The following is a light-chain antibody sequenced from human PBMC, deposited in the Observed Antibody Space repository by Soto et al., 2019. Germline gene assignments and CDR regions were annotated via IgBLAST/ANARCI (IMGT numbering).Light chain of an antibody. CDR2: WAS. CDR3: QQYYSPPLT. CDR1: QTILHNSNKKNY. Sequence: DIVMTQSPDSLAVSLGERATFNCNSSQTILHNSNKKNYLAWYQQKPGQSPKLLLYWASTRESGFPDRFSGSGAGTVFTLTISSLQDEDGAVYYCQQYYSPPLTFGGGTKVEIK. J-gene: IGKJ4*01. V-gene: IGKV4-1*01.